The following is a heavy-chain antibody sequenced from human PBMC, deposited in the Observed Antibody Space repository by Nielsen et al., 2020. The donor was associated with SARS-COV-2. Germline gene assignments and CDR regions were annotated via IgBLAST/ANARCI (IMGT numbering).Heavy chain of an antibody. D-gene: IGHD3-10*01. J-gene: IGHJ4*02. CDR3: ARDDPDGFGESGFDY. Sequence: SVKVSCKASGGTFSSYAISWVRQAPGQGLEWMGRIIPILGIANYAQKFQGRVTITADKSTSTAYMELSSLRSEDTAVYYCARDDPDGFGESGFDYWGQGTLVTVSS. V-gene: IGHV1-69*04. CDR1: GGTFSSYA. CDR2: IIPILGIA.